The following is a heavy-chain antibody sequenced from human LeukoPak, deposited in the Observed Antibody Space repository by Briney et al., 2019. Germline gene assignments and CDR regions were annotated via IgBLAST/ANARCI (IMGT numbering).Heavy chain of an antibody. CDR2: ISSNGGNT. CDR1: GFTVSSNY. D-gene: IGHD5-18*01. J-gene: IGHJ4*02. CDR3: VKHARGFSFGTYYFDY. Sequence: PGGSLRLSCAVSGFTVSSNYMSWVRQAPGKGLEFVSAISSNGGNTYYADSVKGRFTISRDNSKNTLYLQMSSLKPEDTAVYYCVKHARGFSFGTYYFDYWGQGTLVTVSS. V-gene: IGHV3-64D*06.